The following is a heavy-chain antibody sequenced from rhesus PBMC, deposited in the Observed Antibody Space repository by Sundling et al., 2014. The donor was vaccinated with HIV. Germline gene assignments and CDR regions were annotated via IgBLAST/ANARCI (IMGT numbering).Heavy chain of an antibody. D-gene: IGHD4-29*01. J-gene: IGHJ1*01. CDR2: ISYDGSKK. V-gene: IGHV3-54*02. CDR1: GFIFRRYA. Sequence: EVQLVESGGGLAQPGVSLRLSCAASGFIFRRYAMHWVRQAPGKGLEWVAVISYDGSKKYYADSVKDRFTISRDNSNNILYLQMNNLKLEDTAVFYCASGVLGSSDVYAEYFEFWGQGALVTVSS. CDR3: ASGVLGSSDVYAEYFEF.